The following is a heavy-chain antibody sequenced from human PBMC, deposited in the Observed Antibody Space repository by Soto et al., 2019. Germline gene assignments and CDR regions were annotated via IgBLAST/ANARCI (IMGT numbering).Heavy chain of an antibody. CDR3: ARDGYGYDYGMDV. Sequence: GTLSLTCAVSGCSISSSNWWSWVRQPPGKGLEWIGEIYHSGSTNYNPSLKSRVTISVDKSKNQFSLKLSSVTAADTAVYYCARDGYGYDYGMDVWGQGTTVNRLL. CDR2: IYHSGST. V-gene: IGHV4-4*02. CDR1: GCSISSSNW. D-gene: IGHD5-18*01. J-gene: IGHJ6*02.